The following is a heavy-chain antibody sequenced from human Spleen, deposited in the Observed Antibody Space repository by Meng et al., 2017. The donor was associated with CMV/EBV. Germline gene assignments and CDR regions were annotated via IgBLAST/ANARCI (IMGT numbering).Heavy chain of an antibody. V-gene: IGHV3-20*04. CDR3: ARDLVTLVRGVIVTDYYHYGVDG. CDR2: INPNGGST. J-gene: IGHJ6*02. Sequence: GESLKISCAASGFTFDDFGMSWVRQAPGKGLEWVSRINPNGGSTGYVDSVKGRFTISRDNAKNSMYLQMNSLRAEDTALYYCARDLVTLVRGVIVTDYYHYGVDGWGQGTTVTVSS. CDR1: GFTFDDFG. D-gene: IGHD3-10*01.